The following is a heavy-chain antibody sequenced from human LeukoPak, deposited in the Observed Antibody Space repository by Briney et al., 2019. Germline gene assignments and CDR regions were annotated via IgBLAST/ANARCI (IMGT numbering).Heavy chain of an antibody. CDR1: VFTFGIFA. CDR3: AKASGSPYYFDY. CDR2: ISANGGAT. Sequence: PGGSLRLSCAASVFTFGIFAMSWVRQAPGKGLECVSLISANGGATYYADSVKGRFTISRDNSKSTLYLQMNSLRADDTAVYYCAKASGSPYYFDYWGQGTLVTVSS. D-gene: IGHD3-10*01. V-gene: IGHV3-23*01. J-gene: IGHJ4*02.